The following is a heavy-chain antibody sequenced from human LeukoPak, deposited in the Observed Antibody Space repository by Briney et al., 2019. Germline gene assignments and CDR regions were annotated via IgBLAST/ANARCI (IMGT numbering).Heavy chain of an antibody. CDR2: MNPNSGNT. CDR3: ARVPNYPMIAATGTGGGDY. V-gene: IGHV1-8*01. Sequence: ASVTVSCTASGYTFTSYDINWVRQATGQGLEWMGWMNPNSGNTGFAQKFQGRVTMTRKTSISTAYMELSSLTSEDTAVYYCARVPNYPMIAATGTGGGDYWGQGTLVTVSS. D-gene: IGHD6-13*01. CDR1: GYTFTSYD. J-gene: IGHJ4*02.